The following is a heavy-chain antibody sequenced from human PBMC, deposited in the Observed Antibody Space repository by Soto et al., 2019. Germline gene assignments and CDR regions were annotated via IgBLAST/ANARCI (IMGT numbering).Heavy chain of an antibody. V-gene: IGHV3-30*18. CDR2: ISNDESTE. CDR1: GFSFNNFG. CDR3: AKREEHRVFDY. Sequence: QVQLVESGGGVVQPGRSLRLSCAASGFSFNNFGMHWVRQAPGKGLEWVAVISNDESTEFYIDSVKGRFTISRDNSKNMLYLQMNSLRPEDTAVYYCAKREEHRVFDYWGQGTLVTVSS. D-gene: IGHD1-26*01. J-gene: IGHJ4*02.